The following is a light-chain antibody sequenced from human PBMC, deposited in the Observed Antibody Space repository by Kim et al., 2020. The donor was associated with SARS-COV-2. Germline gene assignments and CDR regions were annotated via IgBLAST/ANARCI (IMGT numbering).Light chain of an antibody. CDR1: KLGDKY. CDR2: QDS. Sequence: VSVSPGQTASITCSGDKLGDKYACWYQQKPGQSPVLVIYQDSKRPSGIPERFSGSNSGNTATLTISGTQAMDEADYYCQAWDSIWVFGGGTKLTVL. CDR3: QAWDSIWV. V-gene: IGLV3-1*01. J-gene: IGLJ3*02.